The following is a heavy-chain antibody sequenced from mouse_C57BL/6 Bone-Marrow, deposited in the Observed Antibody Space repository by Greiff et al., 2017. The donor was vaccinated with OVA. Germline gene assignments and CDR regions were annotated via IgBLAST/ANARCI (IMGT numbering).Heavy chain of an antibody. J-gene: IGHJ3*01. V-gene: IGHV6-3*01. CDR2: IRLKSDNYAT. CDR1: GFTFSNYW. CDR3: TVYGYVLFAY. Sequence: EVKLMESGGGLVQPGGSMKLSCVASGFTFSNYWMNWVRQSPEKGLEWVAQIRLKSDNYATHYAESVKGRFTISRDDSKSSVYLQMNNLRAEDTGIYYCTVYGYVLFAYWGQGTLVTVSA. D-gene: IGHD2-2*01.